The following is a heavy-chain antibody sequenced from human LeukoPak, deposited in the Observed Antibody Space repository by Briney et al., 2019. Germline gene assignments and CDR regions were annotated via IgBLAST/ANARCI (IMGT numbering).Heavy chain of an antibody. CDR3: ARDHYYDSSGYTNAFDY. J-gene: IGHJ4*02. D-gene: IGHD3-22*01. Sequence: GASVKVSCKASGGTFSSYAISWVRQAPGQGLEWMGRIIPILGIANYAQKFQGRVTITADKSTSTAYMELSSLRSEDTAVYYCARDHYYDSSGYTNAFDYWGQGTLVTVSS. V-gene: IGHV1-69*04. CDR1: GGTFSSYA. CDR2: IIPILGIA.